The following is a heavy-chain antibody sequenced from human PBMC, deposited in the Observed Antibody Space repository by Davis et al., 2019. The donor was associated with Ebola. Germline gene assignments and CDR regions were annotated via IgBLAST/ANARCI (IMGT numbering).Heavy chain of an antibody. CDR3: TTDFGFLEWLSVQIDY. Sequence: PGGSLRLSCAASGFTFSNAWMSWVRQAPGKGLEWVGRIKSKTDGGTTDYAAPVKGRFTISRDDSKNTLYLQMNSLKTEDTAVYYCTTDFGFLEWLSVQIDYWGQGTLVTVSS. CDR1: GFTFSNAW. D-gene: IGHD3-3*01. J-gene: IGHJ4*02. V-gene: IGHV3-15*01. CDR2: IKSKTDGGTT.